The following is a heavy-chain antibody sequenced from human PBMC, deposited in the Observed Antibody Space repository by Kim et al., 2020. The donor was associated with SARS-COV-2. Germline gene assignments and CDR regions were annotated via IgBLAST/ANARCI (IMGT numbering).Heavy chain of an antibody. CDR3: ASLGDSSGWYEFDP. D-gene: IGHD6-19*01. J-gene: IGHJ5*02. Sequence: TPSHKSRVTIAVDTSKNQFSLNLSSVTAADTAVYYCASLGDSSGWYEFDPWGQGTLVTVSS. V-gene: IGHV4-34*01.